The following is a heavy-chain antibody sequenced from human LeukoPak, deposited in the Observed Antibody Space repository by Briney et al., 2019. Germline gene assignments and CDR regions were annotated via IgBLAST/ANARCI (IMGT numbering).Heavy chain of an antibody. D-gene: IGHD3-3*01. CDR3: ARFVEYYDFWSGYSKGHPDYYFDY. CDR2: INAYNGNI. Sequence: ASVKVSCKASGYTFTSYGISWVRQAPGQGLEWMGWINAYNGNIKYAQKLQGRVTMTTDTSTSTAYMELRSLRSDDTAVYYCARFVEYYDFWSGYSKGHPDYYFDYWGQGTLVTVSS. V-gene: IGHV1-18*01. J-gene: IGHJ4*02. CDR1: GYTFTSYG.